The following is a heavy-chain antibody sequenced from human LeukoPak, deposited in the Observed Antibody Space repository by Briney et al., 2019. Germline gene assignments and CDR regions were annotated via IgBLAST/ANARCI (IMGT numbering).Heavy chain of an antibody. D-gene: IGHD3-10*01. CDR2: IYNSGNT. J-gene: IGHJ6*02. CDR3: ARLWLRYGMDV. CDR1: GGSISSYY. V-gene: IGHV4-59*12. Sequence: SETLSLTCTVSGGSISSYYWTWIRQTPGKGLEWIGYIYNSGNTNYNPSLKSRVTISVDTSRNQFSLKLSSVTAADTAVYYCARLWLRYGMDVWGQGTTVTVSS.